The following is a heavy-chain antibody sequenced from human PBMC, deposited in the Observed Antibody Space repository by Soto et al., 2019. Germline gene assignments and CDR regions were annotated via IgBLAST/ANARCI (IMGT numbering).Heavy chain of an antibody. CDR3: ARDETGTTPFDY. CDR2: ISTYNGGT. D-gene: IGHD1-7*01. Sequence: ASVKVSCKASGYTFTRSGISWVRQAPGQGLEWMGWISTYNGGTNYAQTFQGRVTMTTDTSTSTVHMEVRSLRSDDTAVYYCARDETGTTPFDYWGQGTLVTVSS. CDR1: GYTFTRSG. J-gene: IGHJ4*02. V-gene: IGHV1-18*01.